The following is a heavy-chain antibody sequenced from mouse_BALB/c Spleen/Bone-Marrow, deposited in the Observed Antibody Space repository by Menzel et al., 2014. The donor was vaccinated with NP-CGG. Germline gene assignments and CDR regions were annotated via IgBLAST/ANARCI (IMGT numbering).Heavy chain of an antibody. CDR3: TRSELRRGGYALDY. Sequence: VQVVESRAELVKPGASVKLSCKASGYSFTSYWTHWVKQRPGQGLEWIGEISPSNGRSNYNEKFKSKATLTVDKSSSTAYMQLSGLTSEDSAVYYCTRSELRRGGYALDYWGLGTSVTVSS. J-gene: IGHJ4*01. V-gene: IGHV1S81*02. CDR2: ISPSNGRS. CDR1: GYSFTSYW. D-gene: IGHD2-12*01.